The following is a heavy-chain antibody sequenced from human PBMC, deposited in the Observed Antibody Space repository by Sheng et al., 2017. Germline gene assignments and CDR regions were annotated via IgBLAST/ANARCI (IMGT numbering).Heavy chain of an antibody. Sequence: QVQLVQSGAEVKKPGSSVKVSCKASGGTFSSYAISWVRQAPGQGLEWMGGIIPIFGTANYAQKFQGRVTITADESTSTAYMELSSLRSEDTAVYYCARVEGIAVAGKGTGLSYYYGMDVWDQGP. D-gene: IGHD6-19*01. J-gene: IGHJ6*02. CDR1: GGTFSSYA. CDR2: IIPIFGTA. CDR3: ARVEGIAVAGKGTGLSYYYGMDV. V-gene: IGHV1-69*01.